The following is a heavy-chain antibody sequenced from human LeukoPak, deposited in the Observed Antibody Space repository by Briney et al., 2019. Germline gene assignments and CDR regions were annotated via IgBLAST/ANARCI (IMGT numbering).Heavy chain of an antibody. D-gene: IGHD6-13*01. CDR3: AKARGQLATLGY. J-gene: IGHJ4*02. Sequence: PGGSLRLSCAASGFTFSGYAMSWVRQAAGKGLEWVSTISNSGGSTYYADSVKGRFTISRDNSKNTLYLQMNSLRAEDTAVYYCAKARGQLATLGYWGQGTLVTVSS. CDR2: ISNSGGST. CDR1: GFTFSGYA. V-gene: IGHV3-23*01.